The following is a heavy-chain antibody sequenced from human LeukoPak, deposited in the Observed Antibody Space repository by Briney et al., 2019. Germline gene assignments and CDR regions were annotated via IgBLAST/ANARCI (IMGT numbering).Heavy chain of an antibody. Sequence: SQTLSLTCAISGDSVSSNSAAWNWIRKSPSKALKWLGRTYYRSHWYNDYAVSVKSRITINPDPSKNQFSLQLNSVTPDDTAVYYCARDPTYGDFLYYFDFWGQGTLVTVSS. CDR2: TYYRSHWYN. V-gene: IGHV6-1*01. D-gene: IGHD4-17*01. CDR1: GDSVSSNSAA. CDR3: ARDPTYGDFLYYFDF. J-gene: IGHJ4*02.